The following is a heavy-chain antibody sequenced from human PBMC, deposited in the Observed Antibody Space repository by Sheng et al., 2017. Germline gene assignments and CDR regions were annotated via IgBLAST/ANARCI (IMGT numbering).Heavy chain of an antibody. CDR1: GYTFTDFY. CDR3: ARTIPFDH. Sequence: QEQLVQSGAEVKKPGASVKVSCKASGYTFTDFYMHWVRQAPGQWLEWMGWIHPNSGATNYAQKFQGRVTLTTDTSISTAYMELSRLRFDDTAIYYCARTIPFDHWGQGTLVT. J-gene: IGHJ4*02. V-gene: IGHV1-2*02. CDR2: IHPNSGAT. D-gene: IGHD2-2*02.